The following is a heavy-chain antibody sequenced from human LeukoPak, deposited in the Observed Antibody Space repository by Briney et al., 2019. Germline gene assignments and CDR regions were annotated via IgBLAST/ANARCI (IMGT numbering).Heavy chain of an antibody. Sequence: SETLSLTCTVSGGSISSYYWSWIRQPAGKGLEWIGRIYTSGSTNYNPSLKSRVTMSVDTSKNQFSLKLSSVTAADTAVYYCARTMRGYCSSTSCYSSSYYYYYMDVWGKGTTVTVSS. J-gene: IGHJ6*03. D-gene: IGHD2-2*01. V-gene: IGHV4-4*07. CDR3: ARTMRGYCSSTSCYSSSYYYYYMDV. CDR1: GGSISSYY. CDR2: IYTSGST.